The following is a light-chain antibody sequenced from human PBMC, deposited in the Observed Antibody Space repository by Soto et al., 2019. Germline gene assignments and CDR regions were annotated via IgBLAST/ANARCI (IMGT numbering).Light chain of an antibody. Sequence: IQMTQFPSTLSAYVGDRVTITCRASQSISSWLAWYQQKPGKAPKLLIYKASTLETGVPSRFSGSGSGTEFTLTISSLQPDDFATYYCQQYNSYRTFGQGTKVDIK. CDR2: KAS. V-gene: IGKV1-5*03. CDR1: QSISSW. J-gene: IGKJ1*01. CDR3: QQYNSYRT.